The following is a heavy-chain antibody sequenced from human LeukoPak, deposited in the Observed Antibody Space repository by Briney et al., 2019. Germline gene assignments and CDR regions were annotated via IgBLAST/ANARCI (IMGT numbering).Heavy chain of an antibody. V-gene: IGHV4-4*07. D-gene: IGHD3-22*01. CDR1: GGSISSYY. Sequence: PSETLSLTCTVSGGSISSYYWSWIRQPAGKGLEWIGRIYTSGSTNYNPSLKSRVTMSVDTSKNQFSLKLNSVAAADTAVYYCASWAYYYDSSGYYSYWGQGTLVTVSS. CDR3: ASWAYYYDSSGYYSY. CDR2: IYTSGST. J-gene: IGHJ4*02.